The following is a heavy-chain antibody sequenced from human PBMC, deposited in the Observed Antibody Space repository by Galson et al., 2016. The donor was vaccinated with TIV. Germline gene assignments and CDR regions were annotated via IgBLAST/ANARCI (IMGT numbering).Heavy chain of an antibody. D-gene: IGHD2-2*01. Sequence: SLRLSCAASGFTFDDYAMYWVRQAPGKGLEWVSGISSTSGGISYVDSVKGRFTISRDNAENSLYLQMNSLRVEDTALYYCAKAWASGRCSSTSCFGAFDFWGQGTMVTVSS. CDR3: AKAWASGRCSSTSCFGAFDF. J-gene: IGHJ3*01. CDR2: ISSTSGGI. CDR1: GFTFDDYA. V-gene: IGHV3-9*01.